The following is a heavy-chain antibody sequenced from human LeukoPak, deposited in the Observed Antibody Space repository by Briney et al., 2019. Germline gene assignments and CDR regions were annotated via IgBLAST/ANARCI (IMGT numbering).Heavy chain of an antibody. V-gene: IGHV3-21*01. J-gene: IGHJ6*03. CDR1: GFTFSSYS. D-gene: IGHD4-11*01. CDR3: ARATVTTGATFDYYYYYYYMDV. CDR2: ISSSSSYI. Sequence: GGSLRLSCAASGFTFSSYSMNWVRQAPGKGLEWVSSISSSSSYIYYADSVKGRFTISRDNAKNSLYLQMNSLRAEGTAVYYCARATVTTGATFDYYYYYYYMDVWGKGTTVTVSS.